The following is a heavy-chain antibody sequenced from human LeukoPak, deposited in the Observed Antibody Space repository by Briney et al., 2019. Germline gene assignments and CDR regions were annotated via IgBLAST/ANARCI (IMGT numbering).Heavy chain of an antibody. D-gene: IGHD5-18*01. Sequence: PGTSLRLSCAASGFKFSSYSMKWVRQAPGKGLEWVSFISSSSSYIYYADSVKGRFTISRDNAKNSLYLQMNSLRAEDTAVYYCARAHRYSYGRNFDYWGQGTLVTVSS. V-gene: IGHV3-21*01. J-gene: IGHJ4*02. CDR3: ARAHRYSYGRNFDY. CDR2: ISSSSSYI. CDR1: GFKFSSYS.